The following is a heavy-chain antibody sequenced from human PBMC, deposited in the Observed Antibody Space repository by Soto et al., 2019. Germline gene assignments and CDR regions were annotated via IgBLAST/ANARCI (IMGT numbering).Heavy chain of an antibody. CDR2: INPYYDNT. Sequence: QVQLVQSGAEVKKPGASVKVSCKASGYTFLNYGISWVRQAPGQGLEWMGWINPYYDNTNYAHKLQGRVTMTTDTSTSTAYMELRSLRSDDTAVYYCARDHGKTALYYFDFWGQGTLVTVSS. CDR1: GYTFLNYG. CDR3: ARDHGKTALYYFDF. J-gene: IGHJ4*02. V-gene: IGHV1-18*01. D-gene: IGHD5-18*01.